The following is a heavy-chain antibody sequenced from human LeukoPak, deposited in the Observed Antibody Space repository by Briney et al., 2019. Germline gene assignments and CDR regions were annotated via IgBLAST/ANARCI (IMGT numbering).Heavy chain of an antibody. CDR3: AKGDKMLTWRRTYNRFAP. D-gene: IGHD3-16*01. V-gene: IGHV3-30*02. CDR1: GFTFSSYG. J-gene: IGHJ5*02. CDR2: IHHDGSNK. Sequence: GGSLRLSCAASGFTFSSYGMHWVRQAPGKGLDWVAFIHHDGSNKYYADSVRGRYTISRDNSKNTLYLQMNSLRAEDTAVYFCAKGDKMLTWRRTYNRFAPRGQGTLFTVSS.